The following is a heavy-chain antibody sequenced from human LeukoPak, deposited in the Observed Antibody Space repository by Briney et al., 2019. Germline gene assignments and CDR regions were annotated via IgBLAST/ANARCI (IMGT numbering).Heavy chain of an antibody. V-gene: IGHV3-49*04. Sequence: GGSLRLSCTASGFTFGDYAMSWVRQAPGKGLEWVGFIGSKAYGGTTEYAASVKGRFTISRDDSKSIAYLQMNSLKTEDTAVYYCTRAPISRDGYNYGYYFDYWGQGTLVTVSS. CDR2: IGSKAYGGTT. J-gene: IGHJ4*02. D-gene: IGHD5-24*01. CDR1: GFTFGDYA. CDR3: TRAPISRDGYNYGYYFDY.